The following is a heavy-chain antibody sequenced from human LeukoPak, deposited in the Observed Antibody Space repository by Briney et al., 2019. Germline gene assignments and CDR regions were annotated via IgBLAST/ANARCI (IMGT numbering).Heavy chain of an antibody. V-gene: IGHV4-34*01. J-gene: IGHJ4*02. CDR2: INHSGST. CDR3: ARGRDYDYVWGSYRYKGSRGYFDY. Sequence: SETLSLTCAVYGGSFSGYYWSWIRQPPGKGLEWIGEINHSGSTNYNPSLKSRVTISVDTSKNQFSLKLSSVTAADTAVYYCARGRDYDYVWGSYRYKGSRGYFDYWGQGTLVTVSS. D-gene: IGHD3-16*02. CDR1: GGSFSGYY.